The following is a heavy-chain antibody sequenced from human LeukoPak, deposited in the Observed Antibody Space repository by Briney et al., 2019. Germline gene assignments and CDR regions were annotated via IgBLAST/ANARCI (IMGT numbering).Heavy chain of an antibody. D-gene: IGHD3-22*01. CDR3: ATAWLQPFTTDY. V-gene: IGHV3-53*01. Sequence: PGGSLRLSCAASGFTVSSNYMSWVRQAPGKGLEWVSVIYSGGSTYYADSVKGRFTISRDNSKNTLYLQMNSLRAEDTAVYYCATAWLQPFTTDYWGQGTLVTVSS. J-gene: IGHJ4*02. CDR2: IYSGGST. CDR1: GFTVSSNY.